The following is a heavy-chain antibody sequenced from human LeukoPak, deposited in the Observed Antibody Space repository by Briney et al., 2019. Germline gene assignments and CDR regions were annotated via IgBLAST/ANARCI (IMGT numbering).Heavy chain of an antibody. CDR2: INTDGTVT. CDR3: ATKQWLAPPPDS. J-gene: IGHJ4*02. CDR1: GFTFSKYW. V-gene: IGHV3-74*01. D-gene: IGHD6-19*01. Sequence: GGSLRLSCAASGFTFSKYWMLWVRQAPGKGLDSVSRINTDGTVTTYAVSVKGRFTVSRDNADNTMFLQMNSVRDEDTAVYYCATKQWLAPPPDSWGQGTPVTVSS.